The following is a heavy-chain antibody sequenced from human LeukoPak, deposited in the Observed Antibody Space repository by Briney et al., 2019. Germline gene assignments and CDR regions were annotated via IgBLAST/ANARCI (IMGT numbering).Heavy chain of an antibody. Sequence: GGSLRLSCAASGFTFSSYAMSWVRQAPGKGLEWVSGISSSGGNTYYADSVKGRFTISRDNSKNTLYLQMNSLRAEDTAVYYCAKAHSSWPNWFDSWGQGTLVTVSS. CDR3: AKAHSSWPNWFDS. V-gene: IGHV3-23*01. D-gene: IGHD6-13*01. CDR2: ISSSGGNT. CDR1: GFTFSSYA. J-gene: IGHJ5*01.